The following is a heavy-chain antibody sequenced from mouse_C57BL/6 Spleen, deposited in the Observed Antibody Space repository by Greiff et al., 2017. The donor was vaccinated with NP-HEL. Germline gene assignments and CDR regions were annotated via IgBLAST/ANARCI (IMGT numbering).Heavy chain of an antibody. V-gene: IGHV1-74*01. CDR3: AMGEGSSGYADYFDY. D-gene: IGHD3-2*02. CDR2: IHPSDSDT. Sequence: VQLQQSGAELVKPGASVKVSCKASGYTFTSYWMHWVKQRPGQGLEWIGRIHPSDSDTNYNQKFKGKATLTVDKSSSTAYMQLSSLTSEGSAVYYCAMGEGSSGYADYFDYWGQGTTLTVSS. J-gene: IGHJ2*01. CDR1: GYTFTSYW.